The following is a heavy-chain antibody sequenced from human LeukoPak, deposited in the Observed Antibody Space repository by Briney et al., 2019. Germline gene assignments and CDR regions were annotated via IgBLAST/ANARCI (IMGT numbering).Heavy chain of an antibody. CDR2: ISAYNGNT. CDR1: GYTFTSYG. Sequence: ASVKVSCKASGYTFTSYGISWVRQAPGQGLEWMGWISAYNGNTNYAQKLQGRVTVTRDTSTSTVYMELSSLSSEDTAVYYCAREDPHTYNFDFWGPGTLVTVSS. CDR3: AREDPHTYNFDF. D-gene: IGHD1-1*01. V-gene: IGHV1-18*01. J-gene: IGHJ4*02.